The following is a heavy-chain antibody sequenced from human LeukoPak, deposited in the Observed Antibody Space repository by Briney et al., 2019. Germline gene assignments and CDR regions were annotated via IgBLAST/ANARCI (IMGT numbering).Heavy chain of an antibody. CDR1: GGSVSSGSYY. Sequence: SETLSLTCTVSGGSVSSGSYYWSWIRQPPGKGLEWIGYIYYSGSTNYNPSLKSRVTISVDTSKNQFSLKLSSVTAADTAVYYCARGVTEINWFDPCGQGPLVTVSS. V-gene: IGHV4-61*01. D-gene: IGHD2-21*02. CDR3: ARGVTEINWFDP. CDR2: IYYSGST. J-gene: IGHJ5*02.